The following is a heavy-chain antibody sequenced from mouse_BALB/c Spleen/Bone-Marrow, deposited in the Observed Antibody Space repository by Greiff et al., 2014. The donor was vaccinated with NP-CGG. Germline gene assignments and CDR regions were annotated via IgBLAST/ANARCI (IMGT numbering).Heavy chain of an antibody. Sequence: EVKLVESGGGLVQPGGSLRLSCTTSGFTFTDYFMTWVRQPPGKALGWLGFIRNKANGYTTEYNPSVKGRFTISRDTSQGILYLQMNTLRAEDSAIYFCARDYSGYFDFWGQGTTLTVSS. J-gene: IGHJ2*01. CDR3: ARDYSGYFDF. CDR1: GFTFTDYF. D-gene: IGHD5-1*01. V-gene: IGHV7-3*02. CDR2: IRNKANGYTT.